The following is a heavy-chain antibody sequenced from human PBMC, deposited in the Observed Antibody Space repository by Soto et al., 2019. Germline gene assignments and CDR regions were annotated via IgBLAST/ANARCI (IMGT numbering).Heavy chain of an antibody. V-gene: IGHV4-34*01. CDR1: GGSSSGYY. J-gene: IGHJ6*03. CDR3: ARVGKWYCSSTSCYARGYYYMDV. Sequence: QVQLQQWGAGLLKPPETLSLTCAVYGGSSSGYYGAGIRQPPGKGWEWIGEFNHRGSTNYNPSLKSRVTISVDTSKNQFALKLSSVTAADTAVYYCARVGKWYCSSTSCYARGYYYMDVWGKGTTVTVSS. CDR2: FNHRGST. D-gene: IGHD2-2*01.